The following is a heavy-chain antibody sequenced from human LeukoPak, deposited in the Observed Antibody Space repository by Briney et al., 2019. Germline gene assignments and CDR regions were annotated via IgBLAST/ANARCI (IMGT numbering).Heavy chain of an antibody. V-gene: IGHV1-69*04. J-gene: IGHJ4*02. CDR2: IIPILGIA. Sequence: ASVKVSCKASGGTFSSYAISWVRQAPGQGLEWMGRIIPILGIANYAQKFQGRVTITADKSTSTAYMELRSLRSDDTAVYYCARRGDSGSFDYWGQGTLVTVSS. D-gene: IGHD3-10*01. CDR3: ARRGDSGSFDY. CDR1: GGTFSSYA.